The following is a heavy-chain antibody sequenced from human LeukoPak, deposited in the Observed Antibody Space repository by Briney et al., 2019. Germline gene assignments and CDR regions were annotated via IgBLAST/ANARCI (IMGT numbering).Heavy chain of an antibody. Sequence: GGSLRLSCAASGFTFSSYAMSWVRQAPGKGLEWVSGISGSGGRTYYADSVKGRFTISRDNSKNTLYLQMNSLRAEDTAVYYCAKPRYSSSWYWFDPRDHGTLVTVSS. D-gene: IGHD6-13*01. CDR2: ISGSGGRT. CDR1: GFTFSSYA. V-gene: IGHV3-23*01. J-gene: IGHJ5*02. CDR3: AKPRYSSSWYWFDP.